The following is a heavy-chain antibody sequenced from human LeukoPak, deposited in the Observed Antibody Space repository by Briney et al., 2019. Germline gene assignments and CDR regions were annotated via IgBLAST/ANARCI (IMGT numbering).Heavy chain of an antibody. CDR1: GFTFSSHW. Sequence: GGSLRLSCAASGFTFSSHWMSWVRQAPGKGLEWVANINQDGSEKYYVDSVKGRFTISRDNAKNSQYLQMSSLRAEDTAVYYCARAVYGYFDFWGQGILLTVSS. J-gene: IGHJ4*02. CDR3: ARAVYGYFDF. V-gene: IGHV3-7*04. D-gene: IGHD5-18*01. CDR2: INQDGSEK.